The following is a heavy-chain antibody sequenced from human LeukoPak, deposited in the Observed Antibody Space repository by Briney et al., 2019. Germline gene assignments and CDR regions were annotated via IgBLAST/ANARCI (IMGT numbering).Heavy chain of an antibody. J-gene: IGHJ4*02. CDR1: GFTFTSYV. Sequence: PGRSLRLSCAASGFTFTSYVMHWVRQAPGKGLQWVALISYDGSNKYYADSVKGRFTISRDNSKNTLYLQMNSLRAENTAVYYCAKSYSTAWYSFDYRGQGTLVTVSS. CDR3: AKSYSTAWYSFDY. D-gene: IGHD6-19*01. CDR2: ISYDGSNK. V-gene: IGHV3-30*18.